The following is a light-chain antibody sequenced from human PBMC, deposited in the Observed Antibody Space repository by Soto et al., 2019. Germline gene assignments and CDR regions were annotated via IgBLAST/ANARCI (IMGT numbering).Light chain of an antibody. Sequence: QSPLTQPASVSCSPGQSVTISCTGPRSDIGDSNFISWYQHSPGKAPRLLIYEVNNRPSGVSKRFSGSKAGNTASLTISGLLDDDEADYFCASFRSGTILVFGSGTKVNV. CDR2: EVN. V-gene: IGLV2-14*01. J-gene: IGLJ1*01. CDR1: RSDIGDSNF. CDR3: ASFRSGTILV.